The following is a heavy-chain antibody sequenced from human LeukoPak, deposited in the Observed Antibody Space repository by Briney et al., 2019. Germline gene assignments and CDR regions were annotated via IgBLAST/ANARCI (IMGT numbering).Heavy chain of an antibody. V-gene: IGHV1-69*06. CDR1: GGTFSSYA. CDR2: IIPIFGTA. Sequence: SVKVSCKASGGTFSSYAISWVRQAPGQGLEWMGGIIPIFGTANYAQKFQGRVTITADKSTSTAYMELSSLRSEDTAVYYCARRTVAGTDDYYYYYMDVWGKGTTVTVSS. CDR3: ARRTVAGTDDYYYYYMDV. J-gene: IGHJ6*03. D-gene: IGHD6-19*01.